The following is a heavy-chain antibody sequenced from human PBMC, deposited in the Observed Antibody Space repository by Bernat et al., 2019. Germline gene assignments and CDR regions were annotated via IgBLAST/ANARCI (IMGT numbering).Heavy chain of an antibody. V-gene: IGHV3-33*01. CDR3: ARNKKGPAVRAYYYYGMDV. CDR2: IWYDGSNK. J-gene: IGHJ6*02. Sequence: QVQLVESGGGVVQPGRSLRLSCAASGFTFSSYGMHWVRQAPGKGLEWVAVIWYDGSNKYYADSVKGRFTISRDNSKNTLYLQMNSLRAEDTAVYYCARNKKGPAVRAYYYYGMDVWGQGTTVTVSS. CDR1: GFTFSSYG. D-gene: IGHD3-22*01.